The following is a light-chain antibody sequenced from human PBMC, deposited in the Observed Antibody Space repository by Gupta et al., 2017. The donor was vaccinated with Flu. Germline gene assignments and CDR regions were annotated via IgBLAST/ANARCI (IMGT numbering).Light chain of an antibody. V-gene: IGLV1-51*02. J-gene: IGLJ1*01. CDR1: SSNIGNTY. CDR2: ENN. CDR3: GTWDGSLSTDV. Sequence: SVFTQPPSISAAPGQSVTISCSGSSSNIGNTYVSWYQQLPGTAPKLLIYENNKRPSGIPDRFSGSKSGTSAALSITGLQTGDEADYYCGTWDGSLSTDVFGTGTKVTVL.